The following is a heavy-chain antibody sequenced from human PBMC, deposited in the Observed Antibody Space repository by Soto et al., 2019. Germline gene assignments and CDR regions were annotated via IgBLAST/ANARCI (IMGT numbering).Heavy chain of an antibody. CDR3: ARDAASTEGLKDY. CDR1: GFTFSSYG. D-gene: IGHD4-17*01. J-gene: IGHJ4*02. V-gene: IGHV3-33*01. Sequence: PGGSLRLSCAASGFTFSSYGMHWVRQAPGKGLEWVAVIWYDGSNKYYADSVKGRFTISRDNSKNTLYLQMNSLRAEDTAVYYCARDAASTEGLKDYWGQGTLVTVSS. CDR2: IWYDGSNK.